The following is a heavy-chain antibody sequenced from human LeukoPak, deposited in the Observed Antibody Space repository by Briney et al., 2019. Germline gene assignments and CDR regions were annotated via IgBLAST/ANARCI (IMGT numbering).Heavy chain of an antibody. V-gene: IGHV4-59*01. J-gene: IGHJ4*02. CDR3: ARVAMTTVVTPPSFFDY. CDR1: GGSISSYY. CDR2: IYYSGST. Sequence: PSETLSLTCTVSGGSISSYYWSWIRQPPGKGLEWIGYIYYSGSTNYNPSLKSRVTISVDTSKNQFSLKLSSVTAADTAVYYCARVAMTTVVTPPSFFDYWGQGTLVTVSS. D-gene: IGHD4-23*01.